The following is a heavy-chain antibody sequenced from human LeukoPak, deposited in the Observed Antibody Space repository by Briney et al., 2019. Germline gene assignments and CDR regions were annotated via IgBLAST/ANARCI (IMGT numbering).Heavy chain of an antibody. Sequence: PGGSLRLSCAASGFTFSSYAVSWVRQAPGKGLEWVSSISGSGGNTYYADSVKGRFTISRDNSKSTMYLQMNSLRAEDAAVYYCANDYRSGSFHDFWGQGTLVTVSS. D-gene: IGHD3-10*01. CDR2: ISGSGGNT. CDR1: GFTFSSYA. CDR3: ANDYRSGSFHDF. V-gene: IGHV3-23*01. J-gene: IGHJ4*02.